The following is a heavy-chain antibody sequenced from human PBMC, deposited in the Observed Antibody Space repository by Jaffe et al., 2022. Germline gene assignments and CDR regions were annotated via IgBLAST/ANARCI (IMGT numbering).Heavy chain of an antibody. CDR1: GFTFSGSF. J-gene: IGHJ4*02. CDR2: ISESGDKI. D-gene: IGHD3-16*01. V-gene: IGHV3-11*01. Sequence: QVQLVQSGGALVKPGESLRLSCAISGFTFSGSFMSWIRQTPGKGLEWISYISESGDKIWYADSVKGRFTISRDNGKNSLYLQMNSLRAEDTAMYYCARPRFSSIDYWGQGTLVTVSS. CDR3: ARPRFSSIDY.